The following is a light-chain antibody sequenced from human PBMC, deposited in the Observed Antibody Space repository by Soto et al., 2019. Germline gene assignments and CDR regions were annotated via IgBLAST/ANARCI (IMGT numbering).Light chain of an antibody. CDR1: SSNIGAGYD. J-gene: IGLJ3*02. CDR2: GNS. V-gene: IGLV1-40*01. Sequence: QSVLTQPPSVSGAPGQRVTISCTGSSSNIGAGYDVHWYQQLPGTAPKLLIYGNSNRPSGVPDRFSGSKSGTSASLAITGLQAEDEADYYCQSYDSSLRGSWVFGGGTKLTVL. CDR3: QSYDSSLRGSWV.